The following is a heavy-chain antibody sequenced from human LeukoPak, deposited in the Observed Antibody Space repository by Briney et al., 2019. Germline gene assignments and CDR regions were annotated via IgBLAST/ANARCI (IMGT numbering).Heavy chain of an antibody. V-gene: IGHV3-30*18. D-gene: IGHD6-19*01. CDR3: AKLPVAGTIRQIDY. CDR2: ISYDGSNK. J-gene: IGHJ4*02. CDR1: GFTFSSYG. Sequence: GGSLRLSCAASGFTFSSYGMHWVRQAPGKGLEWVAVISYDGSNKYYADSVKGRFTISRDKSKKTLYLQMNSLRAEDTAVYYCAKLPVAGTIRQIDYWGQGTLVTVSS.